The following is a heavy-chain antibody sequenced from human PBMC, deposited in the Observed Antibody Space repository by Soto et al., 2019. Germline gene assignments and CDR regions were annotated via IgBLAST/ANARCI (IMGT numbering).Heavy chain of an antibody. CDR3: AREGSLGLDV. CDR1: GFIFSSFW. V-gene: IGHV3-74*03. D-gene: IGHD3-10*01. CDR2: INGDGASL. J-gene: IGHJ6*02. Sequence: EVRLEEAGGGFVQPGGSLRVSCSGSGFIFSSFWMHWVRQGPGKGLAWVSRINGDGASLAYAESVKGRFSISRDNVKNTLDLQMNSLGVDDTAVYFCAREGSLGLDVWGRGTTVTVSS.